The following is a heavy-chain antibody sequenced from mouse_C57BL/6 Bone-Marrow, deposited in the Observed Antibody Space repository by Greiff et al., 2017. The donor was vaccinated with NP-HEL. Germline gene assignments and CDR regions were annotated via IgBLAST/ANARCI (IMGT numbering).Heavy chain of an antibody. CDR2: ISYDGSN. Sequence: EVQLQESGPGLVKPSQSLSLTCSVTGYSITSGYYWNWIRQFPGNKLEWMGYISYDGSNNYNPSLKNRISITRDTSKNQFFLKLNSVTTEDTATYYCARGFYSPAWFAYWGQGTLVTVSA. J-gene: IGHJ3*01. CDR1: GYSITSGYY. CDR3: ARGFYSPAWFAY. D-gene: IGHD2-12*01. V-gene: IGHV3-6*01.